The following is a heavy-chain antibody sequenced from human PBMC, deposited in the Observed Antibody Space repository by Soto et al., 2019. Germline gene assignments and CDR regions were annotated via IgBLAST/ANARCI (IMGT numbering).Heavy chain of an antibody. CDR3: ALTGREKLRYFDWLLGY. D-gene: IGHD3-9*01. CDR2: ISGSGGST. V-gene: IGHV3-23*01. CDR1: GFTFSSYA. Sequence: LRLSCAASGFTFSSYAMSWVRQAPGKGLEWVSAISGSGGSTYYADSVKGRFTISRDNSKSTLYLQMNSLRAEDTAVYYCALTGREKLRYFDWLLGYWGQGTLVTVSS. J-gene: IGHJ4*02.